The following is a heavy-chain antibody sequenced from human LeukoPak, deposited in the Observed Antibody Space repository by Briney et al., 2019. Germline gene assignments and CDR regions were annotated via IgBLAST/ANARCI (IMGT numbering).Heavy chain of an antibody. D-gene: IGHD6-19*01. Sequence: SETLSLTRTVSGGSISSSSYYWGWIRQPPGKGLEWIGSIYYSGSTYYNPSLKSRVTISVDTSKNQFSLKLSSVTAADTVVYYCSRGYSSGWHTSPDYWGQGTLVTVSS. V-gene: IGHV4-39*01. CDR3: SRGYSSGWHTSPDY. CDR1: GGSISSSSYY. J-gene: IGHJ4*02. CDR2: IYYSGST.